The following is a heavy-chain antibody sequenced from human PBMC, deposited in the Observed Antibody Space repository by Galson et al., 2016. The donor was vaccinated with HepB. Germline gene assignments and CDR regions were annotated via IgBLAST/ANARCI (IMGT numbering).Heavy chain of an antibody. Sequence: QSGAEVKKPGESLRISCNGSGYIFTNYWITWVRQMPGKGLEWMGRIDPTDSYTNYSPSFQGHVTISADKSITTAYLQWGSLKASDTAMYYGARVPSEYSTSAYFWGQGPLVTVSS. CDR3: ARVPSEYSTSAYF. J-gene: IGHJ4*02. CDR1: GYIFTNYW. D-gene: IGHD6-6*01. V-gene: IGHV5-10-1*01. CDR2: IDPTDSYT.